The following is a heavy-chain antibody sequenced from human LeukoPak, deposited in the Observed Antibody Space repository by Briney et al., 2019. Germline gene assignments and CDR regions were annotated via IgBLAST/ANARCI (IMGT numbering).Heavy chain of an antibody. V-gene: IGHV3-30*02. CDR3: AREYYDILTGYYREYYFDY. Sequence: GGSLRLSCAASGFTFSSYGMHWVRQAPGKGLEWVAFIRYDGSNKYYADSVKGRFTISRDNSKNTLYLQMNSLRAEDTAVYYCAREYYDILTGYYREYYFDYWGQGTLVTVSS. D-gene: IGHD3-9*01. J-gene: IGHJ4*02. CDR1: GFTFSSYG. CDR2: IRYDGSNK.